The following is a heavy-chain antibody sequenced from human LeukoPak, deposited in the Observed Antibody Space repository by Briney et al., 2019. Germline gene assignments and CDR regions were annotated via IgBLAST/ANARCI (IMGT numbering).Heavy chain of an antibody. J-gene: IGHJ4*02. CDR1: GFTFSIYA. Sequence: PGRSLRLSCAASGFTFSIYAMHWVRQGPGKGLEWVAVISYDGTNKYYADSVKGRFTISRDNSKNTLYLHMNSLTTEDTAVYYCARFAVYVDTAMVTAYYFDYWGQGTLVTVSS. D-gene: IGHD5-18*01. CDR3: ARFAVYVDTAMVTAYYFDY. V-gene: IGHV3-30*04. CDR2: ISYDGTNK.